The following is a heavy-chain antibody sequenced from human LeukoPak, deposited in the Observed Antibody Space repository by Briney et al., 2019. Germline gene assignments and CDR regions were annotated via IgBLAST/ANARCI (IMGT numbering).Heavy chain of an antibody. CDR1: GYSISTGRY. Sequence: SETLSLTCAVSGYSISTGRYWGWIRQPPGKGLEWIGSIYQSGSTYYNPSLKSRVTISVDTSKNQFSLNLRSVTAADTAVYYCARSLSTAGIDYWGQGTLVAVSS. CDR2: IYQSGST. D-gene: IGHD2-2*01. J-gene: IGHJ4*02. V-gene: IGHV4-38-2*01. CDR3: ARSLSTAGIDY.